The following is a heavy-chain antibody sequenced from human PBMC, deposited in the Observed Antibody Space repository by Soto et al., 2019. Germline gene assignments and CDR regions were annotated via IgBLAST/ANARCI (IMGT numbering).Heavy chain of an antibody. Sequence: QVQLVQSGAEVKKPGSSVKVSCKASGGTFSSYAISWVRQAPGQGLEWMGGIIPIFGTANYAQKFQGRVTITADESTSTAYRELSSLRSEYTAVYYWARDPGYCSGGSCYDDYWGQGTLVTVSS. V-gene: IGHV1-69*12. CDR1: GGTFSSYA. CDR3: ARDPGYCSGGSCYDDY. CDR2: IIPIFGTA. D-gene: IGHD2-15*01. J-gene: IGHJ4*02.